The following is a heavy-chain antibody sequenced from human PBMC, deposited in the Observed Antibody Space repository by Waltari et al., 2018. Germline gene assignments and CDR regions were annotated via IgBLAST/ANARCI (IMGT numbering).Heavy chain of an antibody. V-gene: IGHV4-34*01. CDR2: INHSGST. CDR1: GGSFSGYY. CDR3: ARVRATYDYVWGSYRYKGAYFDY. Sequence: QVQLQQWGAGLLKPSETLSLTCAVYGGSFSGYYWSWIRQPPGKGLEGVGEINHSGSTNYNPSLKSRVTISVDTSKNQFSLKLSSVTAADTAVYYCARVRATYDYVWGSYRYKGAYFDYWGQGTLVTVSS. D-gene: IGHD3-16*02. J-gene: IGHJ4*02.